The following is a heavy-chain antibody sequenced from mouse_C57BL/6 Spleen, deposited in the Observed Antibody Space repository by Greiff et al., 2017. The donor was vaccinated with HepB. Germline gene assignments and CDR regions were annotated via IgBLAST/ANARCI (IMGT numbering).Heavy chain of an antibody. Sequence: EVMLVESGGGLVKPGGSLKLSCAASGFTFSDYGMHWVRQAPEKGLEWVAYISSGSSTIYYADTVKGRFTISRDNAKNTLFLQMTSLRSEDTAMYYCARGVTTVVEPFAYWGQGTLVTVSA. CDR1: GFTFSDYG. D-gene: IGHD1-1*01. CDR3: ARGVTTVVEPFAY. V-gene: IGHV5-17*01. J-gene: IGHJ3*01. CDR2: ISSGSSTI.